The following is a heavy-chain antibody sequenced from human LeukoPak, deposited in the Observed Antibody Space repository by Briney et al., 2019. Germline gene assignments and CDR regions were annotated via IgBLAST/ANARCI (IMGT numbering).Heavy chain of an antibody. CDR3: ARALPSSSWYLFDAFDF. CDR2: ISSSSSTI. D-gene: IGHD6-13*01. Sequence: PGGSLRLSCAASGFTFSSYSMNWVRQAPGKGLEWVSYISSSSSTIYYADSAKGRFTISRDNAKNSLYLQMNSLRDEDTAVYYCARALPSSSWYLFDAFDFWGQGTMVTVSS. CDR1: GFTFSSYS. V-gene: IGHV3-48*02. J-gene: IGHJ3*01.